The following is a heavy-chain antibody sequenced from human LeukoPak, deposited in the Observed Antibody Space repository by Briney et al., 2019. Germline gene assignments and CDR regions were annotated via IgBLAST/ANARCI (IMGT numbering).Heavy chain of an antibody. CDR3: ARGDSGYDSFDY. CDR1: GYTFTSYD. D-gene: IGHD5-12*01. V-gene: IGHV1-8*03. CDR2: MNPNSGNT. J-gene: IGHJ4*02. Sequence: ASVKVSCKASGYTFTSYDINWVRQATGQRLEWMGWMNPNSGNTGYAQKFQGRVTITRNTSISTAYMELSSLRSEDTAVYYCARGDSGYDSFDYWGQGTLVTVSS.